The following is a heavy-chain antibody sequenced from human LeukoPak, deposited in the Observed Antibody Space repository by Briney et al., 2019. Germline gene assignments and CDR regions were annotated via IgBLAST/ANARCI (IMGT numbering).Heavy chain of an antibody. CDR3: ARGVRTGKTYDY. V-gene: IGHV4-34*01. D-gene: IGHD2-2*01. CDR1: GGSFSGYY. Sequence: SKTLSLTCAVYGGSFSGYYWSWIRQPPGKGLEWIGEINHSGSTNYNPSLKSRVTISVDTSKNQFSLKLSSVTAADTAVYYCARGVRTGKTYDYWGQGTLVTVSS. CDR2: INHSGST. J-gene: IGHJ4*02.